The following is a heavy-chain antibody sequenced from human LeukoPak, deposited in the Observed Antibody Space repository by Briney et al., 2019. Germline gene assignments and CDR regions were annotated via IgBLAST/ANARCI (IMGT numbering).Heavy chain of an antibody. CDR1: GFTVSSNY. CDR2: IYSGGST. V-gene: IGHV3-66*01. CDR3: ARAGIAAAGNRWFDP. D-gene: IGHD6-13*01. Sequence: PGGSLRLSCAASGFTVSSNYMSWVRQAPGKGLEWVSVIYSGGSTYYSDSVKGRFTISRDNSKNTLYLQMNSLRAEDTAVYYCARAGIAAAGNRWFDPWGQGTLVTVSS. J-gene: IGHJ5*02.